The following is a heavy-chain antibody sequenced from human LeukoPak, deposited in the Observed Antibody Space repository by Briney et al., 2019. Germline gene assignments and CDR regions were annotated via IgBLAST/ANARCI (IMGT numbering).Heavy chain of an antibody. J-gene: IGHJ5*02. Sequence: PSETLSLTCTVSGGSISSYYWSWIRQPPGKGLEWIGYIYTSGSTNYNRSLKSRVTISVDTSKNQFSLKLSSVTAADTAVYYCARERGYSYGHWFDPWGQGTLVTVSS. CDR3: ARERGYSYGHWFDP. V-gene: IGHV4-4*09. D-gene: IGHD5-18*01. CDR1: GGSISSYY. CDR2: IYTSGST.